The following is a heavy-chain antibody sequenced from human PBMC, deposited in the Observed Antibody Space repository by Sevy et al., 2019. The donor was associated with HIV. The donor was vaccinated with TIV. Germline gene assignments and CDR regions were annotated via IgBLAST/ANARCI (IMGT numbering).Heavy chain of an antibody. CDR3: AKDQGWDLQGYFDY. CDR1: GFSFSTYA. CDR2: INGSRGGT. Sequence: GGSRRLSCAASGFSFSTYAMSWVRQAPGKGLEWVSVINGSRGGTYYGDSVKGRFTISRDNSKNTLYLQMNSLRAEDTAVYYCAKDQGWDLQGYFDYWGQGTLVTVSS. D-gene: IGHD1-26*01. V-gene: IGHV3-23*01. J-gene: IGHJ4*02.